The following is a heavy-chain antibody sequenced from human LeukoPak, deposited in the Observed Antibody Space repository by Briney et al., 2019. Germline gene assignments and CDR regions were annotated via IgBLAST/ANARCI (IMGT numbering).Heavy chain of an antibody. J-gene: IGHJ5*02. CDR3: ARESRYGSGSYWFDP. Sequence: GASVKVSCKASGYTFTGYYMHWGRQAPGQGLEWMGWINPNSGGTNYAQKFQGRVTMTRDTSISTAYMELSRLRSDDTAVYYCARESRYGSGSYWFDPWGQGTLVTVSS. V-gene: IGHV1-2*02. D-gene: IGHD3-10*01. CDR1: GYTFTGYY. CDR2: INPNSGGT.